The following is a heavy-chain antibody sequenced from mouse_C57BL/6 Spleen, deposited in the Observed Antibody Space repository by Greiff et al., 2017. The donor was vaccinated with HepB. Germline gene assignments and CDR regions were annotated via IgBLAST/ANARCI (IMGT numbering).Heavy chain of an antibody. D-gene: IGHD1-1*01. V-gene: IGHV1-82*01. CDR2: IYPGDGDT. CDR3: ARSGTTVVATKDFDY. J-gene: IGHJ2*01. CDR1: GYAFSSSW. Sequence: VKLQESGPELVKPGASVKISCKASGYAFSSSWMNWVKQRPGKGLEWIGRIYPGDGDTNYNGKFKGKATLTADKSSSTAYMQLSSLTSEDSAVYFCARSGTTVVATKDFDYWGQGTTLTVSS.